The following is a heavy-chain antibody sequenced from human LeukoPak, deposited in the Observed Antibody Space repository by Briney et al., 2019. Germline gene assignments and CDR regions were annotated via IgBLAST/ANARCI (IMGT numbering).Heavy chain of an antibody. CDR1: GFTFSNYA. CDR3: ARYRVLTSPKYFFDS. V-gene: IGHV3-23*01. Sequence: GGSLRLSCAASGFTFSNYAMSWVRQAPGQGLEWVSAISGGGINTYYADSVKGRFTISRDNSKNTLSLQMNSLRAEDTAVYYCARYRVLTSPKYFFDSWGQGTLVTVSS. J-gene: IGHJ4*02. D-gene: IGHD1-14*01. CDR2: ISGGGINT.